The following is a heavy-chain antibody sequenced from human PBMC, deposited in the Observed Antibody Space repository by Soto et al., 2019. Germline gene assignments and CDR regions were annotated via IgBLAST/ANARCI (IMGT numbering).Heavy chain of an antibody. CDR1: GGSISSSSYY. Sequence: SETLSLTCTVSGGSISSSSYYWGWIRQSPGKGLEWIGSIYYSGSTYYNPSLKSRVTISVDTSKNQFSLKLSSVTAADTAVYYCASGYDILTGYPRGDYYSMDVWGQGTTVTVSS. CDR2: IYYSGST. V-gene: IGHV4-39*01. D-gene: IGHD3-9*01. CDR3: ASGYDILTGYPRGDYYSMDV. J-gene: IGHJ6*02.